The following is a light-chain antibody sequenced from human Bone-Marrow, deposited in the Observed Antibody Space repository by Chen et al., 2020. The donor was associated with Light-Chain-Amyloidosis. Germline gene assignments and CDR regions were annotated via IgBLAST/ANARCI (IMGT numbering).Light chain of an antibody. CDR1: QTISSNY. V-gene: IGKV3-20*01. CDR3: QEYGTSPLT. CDR2: GST. Sequence: EIVLTQSPGTLSLSPGEGATLSCRASQTISSNYLTWYQQTFGQAPRLLIYGSTSRATGIPDRFTGSESGPDSTRAIKRLEQGDFARYYCQEYGTSPLTFGGGTKVEIK. J-gene: IGKJ4*01.